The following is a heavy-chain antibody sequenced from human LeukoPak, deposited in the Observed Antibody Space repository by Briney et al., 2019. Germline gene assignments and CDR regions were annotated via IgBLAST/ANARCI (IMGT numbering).Heavy chain of an antibody. Sequence: PGGSLRLSCVASGFTFSAFGMNWVRQAPGKGLEWVSCIGSGSSPIYYADSVKGRFTMSRDNAKNSLYLQMNSLRDEDAAVYYCARASRSGYDSWGQGTLVTVSS. CDR3: ARASRSGYDS. V-gene: IGHV3-48*02. J-gene: IGHJ4*02. CDR1: GFTFSAFG. D-gene: IGHD3-22*01. CDR2: IGSGSSPI.